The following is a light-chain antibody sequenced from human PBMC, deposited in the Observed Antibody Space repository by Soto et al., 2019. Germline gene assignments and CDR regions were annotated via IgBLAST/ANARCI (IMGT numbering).Light chain of an antibody. J-gene: IGKJ5*01. CDR1: QSVGSN. CDR2: DAS. CDR3: QQYNSWPPIT. Sequence: EIVMTQSPATLSVSPGERVSLSCRARQSVGSNLAWYQQKPGQAPRLLIYDASTRATGIPDRFSGGGSGTEFTLTISSLQSEDFVVYYCQQYNSWPPITFGQGTRLEIK. V-gene: IGKV3-15*01.